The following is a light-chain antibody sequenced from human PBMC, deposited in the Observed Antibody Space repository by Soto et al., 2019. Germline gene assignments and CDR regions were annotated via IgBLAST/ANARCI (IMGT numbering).Light chain of an antibody. V-gene: IGKV3-15*01. CDR1: QSVSSN. Sequence: EIVMTQSPATLSVSPGERATLSCRASQSVSSNLAWYQQKPGQAPRLLIYDASTRATGIPARFSGSGSGTEFTLTISSLQSEDFAVYYCQQHFNGPITFGQGTRLEI. CDR3: QQHFNGPIT. CDR2: DAS. J-gene: IGKJ5*01.